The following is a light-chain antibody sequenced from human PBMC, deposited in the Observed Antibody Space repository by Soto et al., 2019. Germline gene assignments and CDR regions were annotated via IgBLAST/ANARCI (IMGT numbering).Light chain of an antibody. J-gene: IGLJ2*01. Sequence: QSVLTQPPSVSAAPGQKGTISCSGSSSNIGNNYVSWYQQLPGTAPKLLISDNNKRPSGIPDRFSGSKSGTSATLGITGLQTGDEGDYYCGTWDSSLSAGVFGGGTKLTVL. V-gene: IGLV1-51*01. CDR1: SSNIGNNY. CDR2: DNN. CDR3: GTWDSSLSAGV.